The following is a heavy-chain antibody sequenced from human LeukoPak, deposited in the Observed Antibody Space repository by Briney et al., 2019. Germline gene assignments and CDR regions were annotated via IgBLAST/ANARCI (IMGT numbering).Heavy chain of an antibody. CDR2: IFPHDSSI. Sequence: GESLKISCKASGYPFTSYWIGWLRQMPEKGLEWMGIIFPHDSSIRYSPSFQGQVTISADKSISTAYLQWTSLKASDTAMYYCARHLRGDDYRHLDYWGQGTLVSVSS. D-gene: IGHD4/OR15-4a*01. CDR1: GYPFTSYW. J-gene: IGHJ4*02. V-gene: IGHV5-51*01. CDR3: ARHLRGDDYRHLDY.